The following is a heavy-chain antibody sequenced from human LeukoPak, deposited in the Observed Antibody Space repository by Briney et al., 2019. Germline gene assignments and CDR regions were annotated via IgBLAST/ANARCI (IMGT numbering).Heavy chain of an antibody. D-gene: IGHD1-14*01. CDR2: INHSGST. CDR1: GGSFSGYY. CDR3: ARLAITARDGDR. V-gene: IGHV4-34*01. J-gene: IGHJ5*02. Sequence: PSETLSLTCAVYGGSFSGYYWSWIRQPPGKGLEWIGEINHSGSTNYNPSLKSRVTISLDTSKNQFSLKLRSVTAADTAVYYCARLAITARDGDRWGQGTLVTVSS.